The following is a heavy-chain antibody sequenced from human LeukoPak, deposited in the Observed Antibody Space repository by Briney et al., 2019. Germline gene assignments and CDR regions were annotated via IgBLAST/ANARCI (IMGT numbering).Heavy chain of an antibody. Sequence: PGGSLRLSCAASEVTFSIYSMNWVRQAPGKGLEWVSSISSSSSYIYYADSVKSRFTISRDNAKNSLYLQMNSLRAEDTAVYYCARDHLWFDYWGQGTLVTVSS. V-gene: IGHV3-21*01. J-gene: IGHJ4*02. CDR2: ISSSSSYI. D-gene: IGHD3-10*01. CDR1: EVTFSIYS. CDR3: ARDHLWFDY.